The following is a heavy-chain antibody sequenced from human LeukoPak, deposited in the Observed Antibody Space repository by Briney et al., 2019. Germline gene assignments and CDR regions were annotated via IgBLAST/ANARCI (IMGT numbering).Heavy chain of an antibody. J-gene: IGHJ4*02. Sequence: SETLSLTCAVYGGSFSGYYWSWIRQPPGKGLEWIGEINHSGSTNYNPSLKSRVTISVDTSKNQFSLKLSSVTAADTAVYYCARGPRYSYGWDWGQGTLVTVSS. CDR1: GGSFSGYY. D-gene: IGHD5-18*01. CDR2: INHSGST. CDR3: ARGPRYSYGWD. V-gene: IGHV4-34*01.